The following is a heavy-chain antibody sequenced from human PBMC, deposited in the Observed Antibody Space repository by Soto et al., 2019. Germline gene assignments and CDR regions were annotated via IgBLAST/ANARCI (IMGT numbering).Heavy chain of an antibody. CDR1: GFTFSMYA. CDR3: ANPMAVYFDY. D-gene: IGHD6-19*01. V-gene: IGHV3-23*01. CDR2: ISDSGDST. Sequence: GGSLRLSCAASGFTFSMYALPWVRQAPGKGLEWVSAISDSGDSTYYADSVKGRFTISRDNAKNTLYLQMNSLRAEDTAVYYCANPMAVYFDYWGQGTLVTVSS. J-gene: IGHJ4*02.